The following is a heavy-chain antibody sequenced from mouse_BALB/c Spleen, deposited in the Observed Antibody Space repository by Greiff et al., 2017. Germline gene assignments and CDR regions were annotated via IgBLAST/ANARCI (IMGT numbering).Heavy chain of an antibody. CDR1: GFNIKDTY. CDR2: IDPANGNT. D-gene: IGHD1-2*01. V-gene: IGHV14-3*02. J-gene: IGHJ1*01. CDR3: ASSHYYGSDV. Sequence: VQLKESGAELVKPGASVKLSCTASGFNIKDTYMHWVKQRPEQGLEWIGRIDPANGNTKYDPKFQGKATITADTSSNTAYLQLSSLTSEDTAVYYCASSHYYGSDVWGAGTTVTVSS.